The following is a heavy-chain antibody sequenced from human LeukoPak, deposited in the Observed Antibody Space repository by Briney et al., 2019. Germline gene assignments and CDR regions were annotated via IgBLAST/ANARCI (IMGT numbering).Heavy chain of an antibody. J-gene: IGHJ4*02. CDR3: ARAEINDYNRY. Sequence: SETLSLTCSVSGYYIRSGYQWGWIRQAPRKGLEWIGSINYSGRTYDNPSLKSRVTISIDTSKNQIFLKLRSTTAADTAHYYCARAEINDYNRYWGQGILVIVSS. CDR2: INYSGRT. CDR1: GYYIRSGYQ. V-gene: IGHV4-38-2*01. D-gene: IGHD4-11*01.